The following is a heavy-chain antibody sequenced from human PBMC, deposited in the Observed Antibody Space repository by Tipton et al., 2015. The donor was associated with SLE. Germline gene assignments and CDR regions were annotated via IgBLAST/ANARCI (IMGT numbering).Heavy chain of an antibody. Sequence: TLSLTCTVSGGSLSSASFWWSWVRQPAGKGLEWIGRVYSTGSTTYNPSLESRLTISVDTSKNQFSLRLSSATAADTAVYFCARSPSILPTASDVFDVWGQGTVVTVSS. CDR2: VYSTGST. J-gene: IGHJ3*01. V-gene: IGHV4-61*02. CDR1: GGSLSSASFW. CDR3: ARSPSILPTASDVFDV. D-gene: IGHD1-1*01.